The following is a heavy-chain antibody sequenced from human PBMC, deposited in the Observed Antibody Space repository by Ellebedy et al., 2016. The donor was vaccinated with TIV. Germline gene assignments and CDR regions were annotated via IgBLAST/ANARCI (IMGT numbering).Heavy chain of an antibody. D-gene: IGHD4-17*01. CDR1: GDSVSSYY. V-gene: IGHV4-4*07. CDR3: ARGGYGDYNDMDV. CDR2: VYIIGYT. Sequence: SETLSLTCTVSGDSVSSYYWSWIRQPAGKGPEGIGRVYIIGYTLYNPSLKGRVTMSVDPSKNQFSLKLSSVTAADTAVDYCARGGYGDYNDMDVWGQGTTVTVSS. J-gene: IGHJ6*02.